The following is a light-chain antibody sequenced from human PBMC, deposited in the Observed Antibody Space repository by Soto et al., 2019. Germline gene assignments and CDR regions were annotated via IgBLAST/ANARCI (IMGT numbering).Light chain of an antibody. J-gene: IGKJ4*01. V-gene: IGKV3-20*01. Sequence: EFVLTQSPGTLSLSPGERATLSCRASQSVGSNYLAWYQQKPGQAPRLLIYGVSSRATGIPDRFSGSRSGPEFTLTINSLQSEDFAIYYCQPYNNWPLTFGGGTKVDIK. CDR3: QPYNNWPLT. CDR2: GVS. CDR1: QSVGSNY.